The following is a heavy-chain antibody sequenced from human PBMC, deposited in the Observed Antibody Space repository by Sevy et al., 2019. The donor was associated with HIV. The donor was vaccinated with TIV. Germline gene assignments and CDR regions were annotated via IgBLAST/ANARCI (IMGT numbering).Heavy chain of an antibody. CDR3: ARGGDNGWYYFDY. CDR1: GGTFTTSG. J-gene: IGHJ4*02. CDR2: IIPILGTT. Sequence: ASVKVSCKASGGTFTTSGISWVRQVPGQGLEWMGGIIPILGTTNYAQKFQNRVTITADKSTSTAYMELSSLRSEDTAVYYCARGGDNGWYYFDYWGQETLVTVSS. D-gene: IGHD6-19*01. V-gene: IGHV1-69*06.